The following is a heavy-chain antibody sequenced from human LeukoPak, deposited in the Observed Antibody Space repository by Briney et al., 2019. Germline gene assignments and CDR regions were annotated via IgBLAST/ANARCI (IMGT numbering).Heavy chain of an antibody. J-gene: IGHJ4*02. V-gene: IGHV3-23*01. CDR3: AKAFSGSYYNLIGY. CDR1: GFIFSSYA. D-gene: IGHD3-10*01. CDR2: ISGSGGST. Sequence: PGGSLRLSCAASGFIFSSYAMTWVRQAPGKGLEWVSAISGSGGSTYYADSVKGRFTISRDNSKNTLYLQINSLRAEDTAVYYCAKAFSGSYYNLIGYWGQGTLVTVSS.